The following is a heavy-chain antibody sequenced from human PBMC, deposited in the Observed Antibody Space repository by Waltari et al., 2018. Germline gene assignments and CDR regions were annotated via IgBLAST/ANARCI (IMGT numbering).Heavy chain of an antibody. CDR3: AKRDYDYGMDV. J-gene: IGHJ6*02. CDR2: TVPSGSGT. CDR1: GFTFSSYA. V-gene: IGHV3-23*01. Sequence: EVQLLESGGALVQPGGSLRPSCAASGFTFSSYAMTWVRQAPGKGLEWVSSTVPSGSGTHHADSVKGRFSISRDNSKNTLYLQMNSLRAEDTALYYCAKRDYDYGMDVWGQGTTVTVSS.